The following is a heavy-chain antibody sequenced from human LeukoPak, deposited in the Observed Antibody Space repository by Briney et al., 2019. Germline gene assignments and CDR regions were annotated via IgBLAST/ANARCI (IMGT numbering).Heavy chain of an antibody. J-gene: IGHJ4*01. Sequence: PSETLSLTCAVPNGSFGGYFWSWLRQPPGKGLECIGDINHSGSSHSNPSLKNRAVMSIDTSKNAFSLRLTSVTAADTAVYYRARGRGYNWDQIYFVYWGHGTLVTVSS. CDR3: ARGRGYNWDQIYFVY. CDR1: NGSFGGYF. D-gene: IGHD1-20*01. V-gene: IGHV4-34*01. CDR2: INHSGSS.